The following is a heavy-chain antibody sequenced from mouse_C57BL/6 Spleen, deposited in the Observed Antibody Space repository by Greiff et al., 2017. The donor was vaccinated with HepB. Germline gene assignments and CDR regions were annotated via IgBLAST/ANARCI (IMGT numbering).Heavy chain of an antibody. CDR3: AREGYGYDGDFDY. CDR2: ISDGGSYT. Sequence: DVMLVESGGGLVKPGGSLKLSCAASGFTFSSYAMSWVRQTPEKRLEWVATISDGGSYTYYPDNVKGRFTISRDNAKNNLYLQMSHLKSEDTAMYYCAREGYGYDGDFDYWGQGTTLTVSS. V-gene: IGHV5-4*01. CDR1: GFTFSSYA. D-gene: IGHD2-2*01. J-gene: IGHJ2*01.